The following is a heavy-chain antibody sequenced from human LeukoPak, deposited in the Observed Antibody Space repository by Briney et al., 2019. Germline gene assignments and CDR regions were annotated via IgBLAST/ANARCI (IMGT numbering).Heavy chain of an antibody. D-gene: IGHD7-27*01. CDR1: GGSIITSSFF. V-gene: IGHV4-39*07. CDR2: IDYSGTT. Sequence: SETLSLTCTVSGGSIITSSFFWGWIRQPPGKGLEWIGYIDYSGTTYYNPSLKTRVTMSVDTSKNQFSLKLSSVTAADTAVYYCAREPNVLTGDAFDIWGQGTMVTVSS. CDR3: AREPNVLTGDAFDI. J-gene: IGHJ3*02.